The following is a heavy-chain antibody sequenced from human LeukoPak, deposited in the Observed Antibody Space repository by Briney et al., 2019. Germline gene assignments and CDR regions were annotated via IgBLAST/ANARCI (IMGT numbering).Heavy chain of an antibody. J-gene: IGHJ3*02. D-gene: IGHD3-3*01. V-gene: IGHV5-51*01. Sequence: GESLKISCKGSGYSFTSYWIGWVRQMPGKGLEWMGIIYPGDSDTRYSPSFQGQVTISADKSISTAYLQWSSLKASDTAMYYCARNRLRFSWRDAFDIWGQGTMVTVSS. CDR2: IYPGDSDT. CDR1: GYSFTSYW. CDR3: ARNRLRFSWRDAFDI.